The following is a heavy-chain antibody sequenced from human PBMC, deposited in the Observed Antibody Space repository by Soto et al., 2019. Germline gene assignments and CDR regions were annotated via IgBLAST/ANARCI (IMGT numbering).Heavy chain of an antibody. J-gene: IGHJ6*02. V-gene: IGHV1-2*04. CDR3: ARDIGCLHRLGYYYGMDV. Sequence: ASVKVSCKASGYTFTDYYMHWVRQAPGQGLEWMGWINPNSGGTNYAQKFQGWVTMTRDTSISTAYMELSRLRSDDTAVYYFARDIGCLHRLGYYYGMDVWGQGTTVTVSS. CDR2: INPNSGGT. CDR1: GYTFTDYY. D-gene: IGHD2-15*01.